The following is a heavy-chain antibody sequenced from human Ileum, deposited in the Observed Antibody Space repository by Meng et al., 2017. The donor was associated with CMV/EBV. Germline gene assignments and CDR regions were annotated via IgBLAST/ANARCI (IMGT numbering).Heavy chain of an antibody. CDR3: ASSYSNYGYFQH. V-gene: IGHV4-34*01. J-gene: IGHJ1*01. Sequence: GSLRLSCAVYGGSFSGYYWSWIRQPPGKGLEWIGEINHSGSTNYNPSLKSRVTISVDTFKNQFSLKLSSVTAADTAVYYCASSYSNYGYFQHWGQGTLVTVSS. CDR2: INHSGST. CDR1: GGSFSGYY. D-gene: IGHD4-11*01.